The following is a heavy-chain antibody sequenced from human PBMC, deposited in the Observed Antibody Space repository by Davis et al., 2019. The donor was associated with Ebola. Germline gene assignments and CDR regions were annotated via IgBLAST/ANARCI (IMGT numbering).Heavy chain of an antibody. CDR3: VRENIVATIVDY. V-gene: IGHV4-59*12. D-gene: IGHD5-12*01. CDR2: IYYSGST. Sequence: PSETLSLTCTVSGGSISSYYWSWIRQPPGKGLEWIGYIYYSGSTNYNPSLKSRVTMSVDTSKNQFSLKLSSVTAADTAVYYCVRENIVATIVDYWGQGTLVTVSS. CDR1: GGSISSYY. J-gene: IGHJ4*02.